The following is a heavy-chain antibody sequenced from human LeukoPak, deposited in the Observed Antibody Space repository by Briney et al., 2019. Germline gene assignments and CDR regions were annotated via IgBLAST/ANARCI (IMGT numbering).Heavy chain of an antibody. CDR3: ARRPQQLVRSFNWFDP. CDR1: GGSFSGYY. Sequence: PSETRSLTCAVYGGSFSGYYWSWIRQPPGKGLEWIGEINHSGSTNYNPSLKSRVTISVDTSKNQFSLKLSSVTAADTAVYYCARRPQQLVRSFNWFDPWGQGTLVTVSS. V-gene: IGHV4-34*01. CDR2: INHSGST. D-gene: IGHD6-13*01. J-gene: IGHJ5*02.